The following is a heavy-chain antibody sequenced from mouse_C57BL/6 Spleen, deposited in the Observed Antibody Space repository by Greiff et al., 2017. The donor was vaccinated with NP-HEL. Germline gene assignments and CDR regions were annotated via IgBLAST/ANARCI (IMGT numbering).Heavy chain of an antibody. CDR1: GYTFTDYN. CDR2: INPNNGGT. Sequence: VQLQQSGPELVKPGASVKIPCKASGYTFTDYNMDWVKQSHGKSLEWIGDINPNNGGTIYNQKFKGKATLTVDKSSSTAYMELRSLTSEDTAVYYCARRETAQAFFDYWGQGTTLTVSS. CDR3: ARRETAQAFFDY. V-gene: IGHV1-18*01. J-gene: IGHJ2*01. D-gene: IGHD3-2*02.